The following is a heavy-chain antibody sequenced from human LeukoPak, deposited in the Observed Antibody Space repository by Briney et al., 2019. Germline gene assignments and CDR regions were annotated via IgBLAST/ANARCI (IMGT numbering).Heavy chain of an antibody. Sequence: ASVNVSCKASGYTFTNHDLNWMRQATGQGLEWMGWMNPNSGSTGYAQKFQGRATMTRDTSLSTAYMELSSLTSDDTAVYYCARDGRGAAAADDPLDIWGQGTTVTVSS. CDR2: MNPNSGST. CDR3: ARDGRGAAAADDPLDI. D-gene: IGHD6-13*01. V-gene: IGHV1-8*01. J-gene: IGHJ3*02. CDR1: GYTFTNHD.